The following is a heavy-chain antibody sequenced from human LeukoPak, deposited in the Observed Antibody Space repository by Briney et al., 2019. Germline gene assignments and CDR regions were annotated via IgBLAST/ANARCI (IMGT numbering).Heavy chain of an antibody. V-gene: IGHV4-59*01. D-gene: IGHD1-1*01. J-gene: IGHJ4*02. CDR1: GGSISSYY. CDR2: IYYSGST. CDR3: ARERHWQDPPLDY. Sequence: SETLSLTCTVSGGSISSYYWSWIRQPPGKGLEWIGYIYYSGSTNYNPSLKSRVTISVDTSKNQFSLKLSSVTAADTAVYYCARERHWQDPPLDYWGQGTLVTVSS.